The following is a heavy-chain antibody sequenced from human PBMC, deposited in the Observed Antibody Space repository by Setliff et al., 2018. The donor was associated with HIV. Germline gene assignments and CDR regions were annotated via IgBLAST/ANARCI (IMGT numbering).Heavy chain of an antibody. Sequence: PGGSLRLSCAASGFIFSDYAIHWVRQAPAKRLEWVAVIGYDGSKEYYADSVKGRFTVSRDNSKNTLYLQMNSLRGEDTAVYYCARDPRFDAFDIWGQGTMVTVSS. CDR2: IGYDGSKE. CDR3: ARDPRFDAFDI. V-gene: IGHV3-30-3*01. CDR1: GFIFSDYA. J-gene: IGHJ3*02.